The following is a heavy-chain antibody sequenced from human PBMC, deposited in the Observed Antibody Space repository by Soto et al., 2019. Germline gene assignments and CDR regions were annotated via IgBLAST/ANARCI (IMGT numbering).Heavy chain of an antibody. CDR1: GFTFSSYS. J-gene: IGHJ4*02. CDR3: ARLKGHTTGYFDY. V-gene: IGHV3-21*01. CDR2: ISSSSYI. Sequence: GGSLRLSCAASGFTFSSYSMNWVRQAPGKGLEWVSSISSSSYIYYADSVKGRFTISRDNAKNSLYLQMNSLRAEDTAVYYCARLKGHTTGYFDYWGQGTLVTVSS. D-gene: IGHD1-1*01.